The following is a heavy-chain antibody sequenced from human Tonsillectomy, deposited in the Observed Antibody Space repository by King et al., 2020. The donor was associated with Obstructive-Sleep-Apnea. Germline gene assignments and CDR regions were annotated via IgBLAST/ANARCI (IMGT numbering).Heavy chain of an antibody. Sequence: VQLVESGGGLVQPGGSLRLSCAASGFSFSSYWMSWVRQAPGKGLEWVANMRQVGGDIYYVDSVKGRFTISRDNAKNSLYLQMNTLRAEDTAIYYCTRDYASTGTTGFYGIDFWGQGTLVSVSS. J-gene: IGHJ4*02. V-gene: IGHV3-7*01. CDR2: MRQVGGDI. CDR3: TRDYASTGTTGFYGIDF. D-gene: IGHD3-9*01. CDR1: GFSFSSYW.